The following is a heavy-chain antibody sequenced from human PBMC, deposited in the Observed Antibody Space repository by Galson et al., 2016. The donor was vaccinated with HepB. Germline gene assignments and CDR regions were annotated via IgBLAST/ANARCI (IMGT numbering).Heavy chain of an antibody. J-gene: IGHJ3*02. D-gene: IGHD5-18*01. V-gene: IGHV4-59*01. CDR3: ARAGGYSYGYPDAFDI. CDR2: IYDSGST. Sequence: SETLSLTCTVSGGSISSYYWSWIRQPPRKGLEWIGYIYDSGSTNYNPSLKSRVTISVDTSKNQFALKLSFVTAADTAVYYCARAGGYSYGYPDAFDIWGQGTMVTVSS. CDR1: GGSISSYY.